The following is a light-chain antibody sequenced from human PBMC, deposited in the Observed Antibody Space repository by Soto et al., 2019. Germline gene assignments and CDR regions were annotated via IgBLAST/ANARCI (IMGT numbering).Light chain of an antibody. V-gene: IGKV1D-16*01. CDR2: IAS. CDR1: QGIGSF. Sequence: DIQMTQSPSSLSASVGDRVTITCRASQGIGSFLAWYQHKPGQAPKSLIKIASFLQSGVPSRFRGSGSETEFTLTITSLQPEDFATYYCQQYSSYPRTFGQGTRLEIK. J-gene: IGKJ5*01. CDR3: QQYSSYPRT.